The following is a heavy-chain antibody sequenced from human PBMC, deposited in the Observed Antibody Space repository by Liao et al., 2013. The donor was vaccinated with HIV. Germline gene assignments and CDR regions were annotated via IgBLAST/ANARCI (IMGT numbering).Heavy chain of an antibody. V-gene: IGHV4-59*03. CDR3: AGRTVGHFDY. CDR1: GGSINNYF. D-gene: IGHD1-26*01. CDR2: VSYSGST. J-gene: IGHJ4*01. Sequence: QVQLQESGPGLVKPSETLSLTCTVSGGSINNYFWTWIRQFPGKGLEWIGYVSYSGSTNYNPSLKSRAIISVDTSKNQFSLNLTSVTAADTAVYYCAGRTVGHFDYWGPEPWSSSPQ.